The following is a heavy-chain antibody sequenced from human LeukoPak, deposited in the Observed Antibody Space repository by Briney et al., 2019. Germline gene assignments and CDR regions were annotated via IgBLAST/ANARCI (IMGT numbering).Heavy chain of an antibody. CDR3: ATYTVTPRHFDY. D-gene: IGHD4-17*01. CDR2: ITGSGGDT. V-gene: IGHV3-23*01. Sequence: GGSLRLSCAASGFTFSNYAMSWVRQAPGKGLEWVSSITGSGGDTYYADSVKGRFTISRDNSKNTLYLQMNSLRAEDTAVYYCATYTVTPRHFDYWGQGTLVTVSS. CDR1: GFTFSNYA. J-gene: IGHJ4*02.